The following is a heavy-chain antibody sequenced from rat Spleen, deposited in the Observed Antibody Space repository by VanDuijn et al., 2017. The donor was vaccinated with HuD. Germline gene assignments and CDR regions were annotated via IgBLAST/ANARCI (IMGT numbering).Heavy chain of an antibody. CDR2: ISTGGGDT. CDR3: ARQLGYFDY. Sequence: EVHLVESGGGLVQPGRSLKLSCAASGFTYSNYVMAWVSQAPTKGLEWVASISTGGGDTYYRDSVKGRFTISRDNAKNTLYLQMDSLRSEDTATYYCARQLGYFDYWGQGVMVTVSS. V-gene: IGHV5S13*01. J-gene: IGHJ2*01. D-gene: IGHD5-1*01. CDR1: GFTYSNYV.